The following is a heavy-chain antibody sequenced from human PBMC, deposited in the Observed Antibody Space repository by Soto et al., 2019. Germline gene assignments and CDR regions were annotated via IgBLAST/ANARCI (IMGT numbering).Heavy chain of an antibody. CDR2: INHSGST. CDR1: GGSFRGYY. J-gene: IGHJ6*02. V-gene: IGHV4-34*01. D-gene: IGHD3-10*01. Sequence: SETLSPTCAVYGGSFRGYYWRWIRQPPGKGLEWIGEINHSGSTNYNPSLKSRVTISVDTSKNQFSLKLSSVTAADTAVYYCARGRGRRFGELLIYYYYGMDVWGQGTTVTASS. CDR3: ARGRGRRFGELLIYYYYGMDV.